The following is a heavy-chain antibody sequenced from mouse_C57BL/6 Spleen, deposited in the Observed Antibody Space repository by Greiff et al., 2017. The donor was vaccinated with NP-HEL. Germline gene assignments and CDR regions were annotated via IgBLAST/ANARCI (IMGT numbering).Heavy chain of an antibody. Sequence: VQLQQSGAELVRPGASVKLSCTASGFNIKDDYMHWVKQRPEQGLEWIGWIDPENGDTEYASKFQGKATITADTSSNTAYLQLSSLTSEDTAVYYCTYIPYYTNTEGFAYWGQGTLVTVSA. J-gene: IGHJ3*01. CDR1: GFNIKDDY. D-gene: IGHD2-5*01. CDR2: IDPENGDT. V-gene: IGHV14-4*01. CDR3: TYIPYYTNTEGFAY.